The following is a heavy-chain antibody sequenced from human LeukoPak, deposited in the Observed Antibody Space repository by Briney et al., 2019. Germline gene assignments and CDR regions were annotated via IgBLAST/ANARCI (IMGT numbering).Heavy chain of an antibody. V-gene: IGHV3-48*01. CDR3: ARGAVYDFWSGYLYY. CDR1: GFTFSSYS. CDR2: ISSSSSTI. Sequence: GGSLRLSCAASGFTFSSYSMNWVRQAPGKGLEWVSYISSSSSTIYYADSVKGRFTISRDNAKNSLYLQMNSLRAEDTAVYYCARGAVYDFWSGYLYYWGQGTLVTVSS. D-gene: IGHD3-3*01. J-gene: IGHJ4*02.